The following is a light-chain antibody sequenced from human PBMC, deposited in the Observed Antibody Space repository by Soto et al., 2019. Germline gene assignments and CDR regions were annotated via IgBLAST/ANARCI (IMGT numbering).Light chain of an antibody. CDR1: QTVSTH. CDR3: QQRSSWPFT. Sequence: EVVMTQSPATLSVSPGDRVTFSCRASQTVSTHVAWYQQKPGQAPRLLIYATSNRATGIPARFSGSGSGTDFTLTISSLEPEDFAVYYCQQRSSWPFTFGPGTKVDIK. CDR2: ATS. J-gene: IGKJ3*01. V-gene: IGKV3-11*01.